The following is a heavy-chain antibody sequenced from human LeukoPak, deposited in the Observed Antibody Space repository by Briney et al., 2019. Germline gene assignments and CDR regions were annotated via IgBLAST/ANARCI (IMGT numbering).Heavy chain of an antibody. CDR3: ATGGGFYYGH. CDR2: AQGDGRLQ. Sequence: GGSLRLSCAASGFSFSTYGMHWVRQAPGKGLEWVAAAQGDGRLQYYADSVKGRFTISKDISKSTLYVQMNSLRAGDTAVYYCATGGGFYYGHWGQGTLVTVSS. V-gene: IGHV3-30*02. CDR1: GFSFSTYG. D-gene: IGHD3-22*01. J-gene: IGHJ4*02.